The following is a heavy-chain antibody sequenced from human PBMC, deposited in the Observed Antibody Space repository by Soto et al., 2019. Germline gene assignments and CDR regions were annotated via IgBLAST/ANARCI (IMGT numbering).Heavy chain of an antibody. CDR1: GCTFSSYA. CDR3: ARGSFRLLTRLYYYYYGMDV. CDR2: IIPIFGTA. J-gene: IGHJ6*02. Sequence: ASVKVSCKASGCTFSSYAISCVRQAPGQVLEWMGGIIPIFGTANYAQKFQGRVTITADESTSTAYMELSSLRSEDTAVYYCARGSFRLLTRLYYYYYGMDVWGQGTTVTVSS. V-gene: IGHV1-69*13. D-gene: IGHD3-22*01.